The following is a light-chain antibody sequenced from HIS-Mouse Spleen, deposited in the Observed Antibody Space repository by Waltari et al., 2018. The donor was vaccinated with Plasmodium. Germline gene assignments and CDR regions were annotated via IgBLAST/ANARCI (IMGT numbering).Light chain of an antibody. CDR1: ALPKKY. V-gene: IGLV3-10*01. J-gene: IGLJ3*02. CDR3: YSADSSGNHRV. CDR2: EDR. Sequence: SYELTQPPSVSVSPGQTARITCSGDALPKKYAYWYQQKSGQATWLVIYEDRKRPSGIPERFSGSSSGTIATLTISGAQVEDEADYYCYSADSSGNHRVFGGGTKLTVL.